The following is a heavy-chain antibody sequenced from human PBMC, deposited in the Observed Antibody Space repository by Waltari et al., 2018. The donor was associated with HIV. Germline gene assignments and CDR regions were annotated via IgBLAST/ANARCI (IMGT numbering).Heavy chain of an antibody. CDR3: AKDKRSGYGGNSVWYFDL. Sequence: EVQLVESGGGLVQPGRSLRLSCAASALTFDDYPMHWVRQAPGKGLELVSGCSWNSGTIGYADSVKGRITISRDNAKNSLYLQMNSLRAEDTALYYCAKDKRSGYGGNSVWYFDLWGRGTLVTVSS. V-gene: IGHV3-9*01. J-gene: IGHJ2*01. CDR1: ALTFDDYP. CDR2: CSWNSGTI. D-gene: IGHD4-17*01.